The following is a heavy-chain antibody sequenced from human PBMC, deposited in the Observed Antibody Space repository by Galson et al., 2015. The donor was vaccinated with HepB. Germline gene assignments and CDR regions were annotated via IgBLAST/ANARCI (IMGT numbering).Heavy chain of an antibody. D-gene: IGHD3-10*01. CDR3: VKVNYGSGSFLGY. J-gene: IGHJ4*02. V-gene: IGHV3-64D*06. CDR1: GFTFRNYA. Sequence: SLRLSCAGSGFTFRNYAMHWVRQAPGKGLEFVSAIRENGAITYYADSVKDRFNISRDNSKNTLYLQMSNLAPEDTALYYCVKVNYGSGSFLGYWGQGALVTVSS. CDR2: IRENGAIT.